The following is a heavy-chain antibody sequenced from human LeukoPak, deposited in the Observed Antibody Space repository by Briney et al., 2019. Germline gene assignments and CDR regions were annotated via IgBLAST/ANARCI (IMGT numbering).Heavy chain of an antibody. Sequence: PSETLSLTCAVYGGSFSGYYWSWIRQPPGKWLKWIGEINHSGSTNYNPSLKSRVTISVDTSKNQFSLKLSSVTAADTAVYYCARALPYYHFWSGYYTGLSWFDPWGQGTLVTVPS. CDR2: INHSGST. J-gene: IGHJ5*02. D-gene: IGHD3-3*01. CDR1: GGSFSGYY. CDR3: ARALPYYHFWSGYYTGLSWFDP. V-gene: IGHV4-34*01.